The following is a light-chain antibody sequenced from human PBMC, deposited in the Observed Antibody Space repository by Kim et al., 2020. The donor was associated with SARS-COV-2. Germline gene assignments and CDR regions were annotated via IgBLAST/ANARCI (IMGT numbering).Light chain of an antibody. V-gene: IGKV3-20*01. CDR2: GAS. Sequence: YPGKSSPLSCRSSQSISSNYLAWYQQKPGQAPRLLIYGASSRATGIPDRFSGSGSGTDFTLTISRLEPEDFAVYYCQQYGSSPRTFGQGTKVDIK. CDR3: QQYGSSPRT. CDR1: QSISSNY. J-gene: IGKJ1*01.